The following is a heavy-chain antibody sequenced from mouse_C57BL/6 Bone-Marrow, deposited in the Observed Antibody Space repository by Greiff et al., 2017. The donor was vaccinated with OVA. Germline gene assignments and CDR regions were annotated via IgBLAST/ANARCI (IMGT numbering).Heavy chain of an antibody. CDR3: ARGRISTTGVAYPSDARDY. V-gene: IGHV1-4*01. Sequence: QVQLQQSGAELARPGASVKMSCKASGYTFTSYTMHWVKQRPGQGLEWIGYINPSSGYTTYNQKFKDKATLTADKSSSTAYMQLSSLTSEDAAVDYWARGRISTTGVAYPSDARDYWGQGTSVTGSS. CDR2: INPSSGYT. CDR1: GYTFTSYT. D-gene: IGHD1-1*01. J-gene: IGHJ4*01.